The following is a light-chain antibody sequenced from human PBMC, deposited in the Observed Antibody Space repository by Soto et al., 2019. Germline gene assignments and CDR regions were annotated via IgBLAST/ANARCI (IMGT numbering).Light chain of an antibody. V-gene: IGLV1-47*01. CDR2: RNN. Sequence: QSVLTQLPSASGTPGQRVTISCSGSSSNIGSNYVYWYQQLPGTAPKLLIYRNNQRPSGVPDRFSGSKSGTSASLAISGLRSEDEADYYCAAWDDSVYVFGTGTKVTVL. CDR3: AAWDDSVYV. J-gene: IGLJ1*01. CDR1: SSNIGSNY.